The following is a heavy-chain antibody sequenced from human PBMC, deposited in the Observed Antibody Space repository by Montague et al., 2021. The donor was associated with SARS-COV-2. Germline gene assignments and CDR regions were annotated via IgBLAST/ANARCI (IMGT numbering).Heavy chain of an antibody. Sequence: SLSLSCAASGFTFSDSAIHWVRQASGKGLEWVGRIRSKGNNYATVYAASVKGRFTISRDDSKNTAYLQMNSLETEDTAVYYCSAPTTIDNDYWGQGTLVSVSS. CDR2: IRSKGNNYAT. CDR1: GFTFSDSA. CDR3: SAPTTIDNDY. J-gene: IGHJ4*02. V-gene: IGHV3-73*01. D-gene: IGHD1-1*01.